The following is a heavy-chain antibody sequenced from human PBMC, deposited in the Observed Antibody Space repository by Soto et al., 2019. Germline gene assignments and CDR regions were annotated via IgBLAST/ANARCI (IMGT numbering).Heavy chain of an antibody. J-gene: IGHJ6*02. CDR1: GFTFSNAW. CDR3: TPSGGYYGSGLDSMAPYYYGMDV. Sequence: GGSLRLSCAASGFTFSNAWMNWVRQAPGKGLEWVGRIKSKTDGGTTDYAAPVKGRFTISRDDSKNTLYLQMNSLKTEDTAVYYCTPSGGYYGSGLDSMAPYYYGMDVCRPGTTVTVS. CDR2: IKSKTDGGTT. V-gene: IGHV3-15*07. D-gene: IGHD3-10*01.